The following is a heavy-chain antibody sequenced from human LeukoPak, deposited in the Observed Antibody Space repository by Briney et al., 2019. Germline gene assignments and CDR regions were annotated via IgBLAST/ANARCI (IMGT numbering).Heavy chain of an antibody. CDR3: ARAPPTYGSSWYPYFQH. CDR1: GGSISSYY. D-gene: IGHD6-13*01. Sequence: SETLSLTCTVSGGSISSYYWSWIRQPAGKGLEWIGRIYTSGSTNYNPSLKSRVTMSVDTSKNQFSLKLSSVTAADTAVYYCARAPPTYGSSWYPYFQHWGQGTLVTVSS. CDR2: IYTSGST. J-gene: IGHJ1*01. V-gene: IGHV4-4*07.